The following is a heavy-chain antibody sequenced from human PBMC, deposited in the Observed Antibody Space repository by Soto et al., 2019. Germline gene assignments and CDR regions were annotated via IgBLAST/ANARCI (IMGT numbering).Heavy chain of an antibody. J-gene: IGHJ4*02. Sequence: PGGSLRLSCAASGFTFSSYVMSWVRQAPGKGLEWVSAISGSGGSTYYADSVKGRFTISRDNSKNTLYLQMNSLRAEDTAVYYCAKDRDQYSYGSLDYWGQGTLVTVSS. CDR2: ISGSGGST. CDR3: AKDRDQYSYGSLDY. D-gene: IGHD5-18*01. V-gene: IGHV3-23*01. CDR1: GFTFSSYV.